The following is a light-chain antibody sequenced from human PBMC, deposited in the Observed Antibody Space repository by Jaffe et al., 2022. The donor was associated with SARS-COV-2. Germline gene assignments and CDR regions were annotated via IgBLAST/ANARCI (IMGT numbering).Light chain of an antibody. CDR3: QQYDSYPYT. CDR2: KVS. V-gene: IGKV1-5*03. Sequence: DIQMTQSPSTLSASVGDRVTITCRASQSISSWLAWYQQKPGKAPKLLIYKVSTLHTGVPSRFSGATSGTDFILTISSLQPDDCATYYCQQYDSYPYTFGQGTKLEIK. CDR1: QSISSW. J-gene: IGKJ2*01.